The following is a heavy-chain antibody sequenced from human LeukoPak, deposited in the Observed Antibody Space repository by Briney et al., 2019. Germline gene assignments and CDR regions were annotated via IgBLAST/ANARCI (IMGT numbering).Heavy chain of an antibody. D-gene: IGHD4-17*01. CDR2: ISYDGSNK. CDR3: ARADYGDHYFDY. Sequence: GGSLRLSCAAAGFTFSSYAMHWVRQAPGKGLEWVAFISYDGSNKYYADSVKGRFTISRDNSKNTLYLQMNSLRAEDTAVYYCARADYGDHYFDYWGQGTLVTVSS. J-gene: IGHJ4*02. V-gene: IGHV3-30-3*01. CDR1: GFTFSSYA.